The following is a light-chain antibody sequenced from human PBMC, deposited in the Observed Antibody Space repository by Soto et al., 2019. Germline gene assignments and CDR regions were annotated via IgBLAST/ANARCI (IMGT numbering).Light chain of an antibody. V-gene: IGKV1-33*01. CDR2: DAS. CDR1: QDISKS. Sequence: DIQMTQSPSSLSASVGDRVTITCQASQDISKSLNWYQQNPGQAPKLLIYDASKLETGVPSRFTGSGSGTDFTLTISSLLPEDIATYYCHVSDERPIPTFGPGTKVDIK. CDR3: HVSDERPIPT. J-gene: IGKJ3*01.